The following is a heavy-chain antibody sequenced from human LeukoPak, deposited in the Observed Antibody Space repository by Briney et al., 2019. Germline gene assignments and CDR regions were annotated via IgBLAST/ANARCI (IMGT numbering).Heavy chain of an antibody. D-gene: IGHD4-17*01. CDR1: GASISSSTYY. V-gene: IGHV4-39*01. Sequence: SETLSLTCTVSGASISSSTYYWGWIRQPPGKGLEWIGSIFYSGTTYYNPSLKGRLSISVDTSKNQFSLELTFVTAADTAIYYCARRYVTTPLVDYWGQGILVTVSS. CDR2: IFYSGTT. J-gene: IGHJ4*02. CDR3: ARRYVTTPLVDY.